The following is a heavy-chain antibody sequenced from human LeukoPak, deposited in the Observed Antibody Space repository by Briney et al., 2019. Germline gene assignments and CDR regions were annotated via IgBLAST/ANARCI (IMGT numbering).Heavy chain of an antibody. CDR3: ARVVESDYGGNYVHYFDY. CDR1: GGSISSGDYY. Sequence: PSETLSLTCTVSGGSISSGDYYWSWIRQPPGKGLEWIGYIYYSGSTYYNPSLKSRVTISVDTSKNQLSLKLSSVTAADTAVYYCARVVESDYGGNYVHYFDYWGQGTLVTVSS. V-gene: IGHV4-30-4*01. J-gene: IGHJ4*02. CDR2: IYYSGST. D-gene: IGHD4-23*01.